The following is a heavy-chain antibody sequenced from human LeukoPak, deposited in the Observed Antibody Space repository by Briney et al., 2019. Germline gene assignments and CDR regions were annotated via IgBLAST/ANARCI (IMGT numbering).Heavy chain of an antibody. J-gene: IGHJ5*02. CDR3: ARGGASSKFFYA. D-gene: IGHD6-6*01. CDR2: IYYDGST. CDR1: GVSISNYY. V-gene: IGHV4-59*01. Sequence: PSETLSLTCSVSGVSISNYYWSWIRQPPGKGLEWIAFIYYDGSTNYNPFLKSRATISVDTSKNQYSLNLSSVTPADTAVYYCARGGASSKFFYAWGQGTLVTVSS.